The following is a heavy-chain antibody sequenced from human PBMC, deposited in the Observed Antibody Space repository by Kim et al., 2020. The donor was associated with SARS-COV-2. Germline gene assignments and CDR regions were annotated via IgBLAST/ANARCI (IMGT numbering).Heavy chain of an antibody. CDR3: ARGGRSAPFDY. J-gene: IGHJ4*02. V-gene: IGHV4-31*02. Sequence: NTYYNPSLESRVTISVDTSKNLFTLRVNSVTATDTAVYFCARGGRSAPFDYWGQGTLVTVSS. CDR2: NT.